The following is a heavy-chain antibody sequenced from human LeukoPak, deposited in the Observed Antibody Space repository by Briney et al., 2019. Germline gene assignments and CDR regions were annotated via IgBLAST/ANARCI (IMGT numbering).Heavy chain of an antibody. CDR1: GFIFDDYA. CDR3: AKGYYYDSTGYYPVDY. J-gene: IGHJ4*02. CDR2: ISGSGGIT. V-gene: IGHV3-23*01. Sequence: GGSLRLSCAAPGFIFDDYAIHWVRQAPGKGLEWVSAISGSGGITYYADSVKGRFTISRDNSKHTLYLHMNSLRAEDTAVYYCAKGYYYDSTGYYPVDYWGQGILVTVSS. D-gene: IGHD3-22*01.